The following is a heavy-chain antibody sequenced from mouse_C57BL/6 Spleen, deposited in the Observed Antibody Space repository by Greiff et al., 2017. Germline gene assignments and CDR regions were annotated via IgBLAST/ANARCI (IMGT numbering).Heavy chain of an antibody. CDR1: GYTFTSYW. CDR3: ARSGGRDYFDY. CDR2: IDPSDSYT. Sequence: QVQLQQPGAELVMPGASVKLSCKASGYTFTSYWMHWVKQRPGQGLEWIGEIDPSDSYTNYNQKFKGKFTLTVDKSSSTAYMQLSSLTSEDSAVYYCARSGGRDYFDYWGQGTTLTVSS. V-gene: IGHV1-69*01. D-gene: IGHD3-2*02. J-gene: IGHJ2*01.